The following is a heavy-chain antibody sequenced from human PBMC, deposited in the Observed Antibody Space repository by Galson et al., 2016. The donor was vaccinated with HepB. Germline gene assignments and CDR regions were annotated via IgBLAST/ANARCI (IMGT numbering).Heavy chain of an antibody. J-gene: IGHJ4*02. CDR3: AGGGGELDY. V-gene: IGHV3-21*04. CDR1: GFTFSSYR. CDR2: ISSGSSYI. D-gene: IGHD2-21*01. Sequence: SLRLSCAASGFTFSSYRMNWVRQAPGKGLEWVSSISSGSSYIYYADSMKGRFTISRDNANNSLYLQMNSLRVEDTAVYYCAGGGGELDYWGQGSLVTVSS.